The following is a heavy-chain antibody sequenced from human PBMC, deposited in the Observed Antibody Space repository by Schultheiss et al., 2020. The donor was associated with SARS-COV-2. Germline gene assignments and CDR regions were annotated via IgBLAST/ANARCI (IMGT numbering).Heavy chain of an antibody. CDR1: GFTFSSYA. J-gene: IGHJ5*02. CDR2: ISGSGGST. V-gene: IGHV3-23*01. Sequence: GGSLRLSCAASGFTFSSYAMSWVRQAPGKGLEWVSAISGSGGSTYYADSVKGRFTISRDNSKNTLYLQMNSLRAEDTAVYYCAKAIAVAGTPPNWFDPWGQGTLVTVSS. CDR3: AKAIAVAGTPPNWFDP. D-gene: IGHD6-19*01.